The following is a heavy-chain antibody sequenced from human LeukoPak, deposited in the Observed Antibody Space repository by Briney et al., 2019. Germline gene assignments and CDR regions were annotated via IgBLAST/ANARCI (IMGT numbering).Heavy chain of an antibody. J-gene: IGHJ4*02. Sequence: SETLSLTCAVYGGSFSGYYWSWIRQPPGKGLEWIGEINHSGSTNYNPSLKSRVTISVDRSKNQFSLKLSSVTAADTAVYYCARGGDIVVVPAATFDYWGQGTLVTVSS. CDR3: ARGGDIVVVPAATFDY. D-gene: IGHD2-2*01. CDR1: GGSFSGYY. CDR2: INHSGST. V-gene: IGHV4-34*01.